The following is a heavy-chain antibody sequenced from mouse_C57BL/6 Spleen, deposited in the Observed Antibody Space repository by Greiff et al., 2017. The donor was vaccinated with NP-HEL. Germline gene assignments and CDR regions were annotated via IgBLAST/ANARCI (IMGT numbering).Heavy chain of an antibody. J-gene: IGHJ3*01. D-gene: IGHD2-2*01. CDR3: ARAYGYGWFAY. V-gene: IGHV1-82*01. Sequence: QVQLQQSGPELVKPGASVKISCKASGYAFSSSWMNWVKQRPGKGLEWIGRIYPGDGDTNYNGKFKGKATLTADKSSSTAYMQLSSLTSEDSAVYFCARAYGYGWFAYWGQGTLVTVSA. CDR2: IYPGDGDT. CDR1: GYAFSSSW.